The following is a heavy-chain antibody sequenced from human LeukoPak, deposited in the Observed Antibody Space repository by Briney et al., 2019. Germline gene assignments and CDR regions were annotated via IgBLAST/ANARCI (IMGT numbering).Heavy chain of an antibody. D-gene: IGHD6-19*01. CDR2: IYYSGST. V-gene: IGHV4-59*08. Sequence: SETLSLTCTVSGGSISSSYWSWIRQPPGKGLEWIGYIYYSGSTNYNPSFKSRVAISVDTSKNQFSLKLSSVTAAGTAVYYCATWGIAVAGTFDYWGQGTLVTVSS. CDR3: ATWGIAVAGTFDY. J-gene: IGHJ4*02. CDR1: GGSISSSY.